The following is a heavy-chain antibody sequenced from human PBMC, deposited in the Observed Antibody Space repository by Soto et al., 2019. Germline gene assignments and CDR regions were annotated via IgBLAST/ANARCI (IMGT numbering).Heavy chain of an antibody. CDR2: ISWNSGSI. D-gene: IGHD3-10*01. CDR3: AKDRGVRGVDPHYYYYMDV. V-gene: IGHV3-9*01. Sequence: EVQLVESGGGLVQPGRSLRLSCAASGFTFEDYAMHWVRQAPGKGLEWVSGISWNSGSIGYADSVKGRFTISRDNAKNSLYLQMNRLRAEDTALYYCAKDRGVRGVDPHYYYYMDVWGKGTTVTVSS. CDR1: GFTFEDYA. J-gene: IGHJ6*03.